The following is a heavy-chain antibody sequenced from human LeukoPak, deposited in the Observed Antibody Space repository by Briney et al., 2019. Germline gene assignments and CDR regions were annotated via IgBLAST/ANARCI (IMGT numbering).Heavy chain of an antibody. CDR2: AYYSGST. D-gene: IGHD6-19*01. CDR1: GGSISSSSYY. V-gene: IGHV4-39*07. Sequence: SETLSLTCTVSGGSISSSSYYWGWIRQPPGKGLEWFGTAYYSGSTYYNPSLKSRVTISVDASKNQFSLKLSSVTAADTAVYYCARALVAVAGMYYYYYMDVWGKGTTITVSS. J-gene: IGHJ6*03. CDR3: ARALVAVAGMYYYYYMDV.